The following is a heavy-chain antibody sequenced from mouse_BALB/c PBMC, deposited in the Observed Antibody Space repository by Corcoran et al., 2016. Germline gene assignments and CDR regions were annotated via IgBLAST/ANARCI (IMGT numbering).Heavy chain of an antibody. CDR3: ARGNYDYDWFAY. CDR2: IYPGSGNT. V-gene: IGHV1-84*02. CDR1: GYTFTDYY. Sequence: QIQLQQSGPELVKPGASVKISCKASGYTFTDYYINWVKQKPGQGLEWIGWIYPGSGNTKYNEKFKGKATLTVDPSSSTAYMQLSSLTSEDTAVYFCARGNYDYDWFAYWGQGTLVTVSA. J-gene: IGHJ3*01. D-gene: IGHD2-4*01.